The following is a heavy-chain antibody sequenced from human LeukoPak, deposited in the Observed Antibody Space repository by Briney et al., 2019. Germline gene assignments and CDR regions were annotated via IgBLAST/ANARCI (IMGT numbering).Heavy chain of an antibody. CDR1: GFTFSGYS. V-gene: IGHV3-21*01. CDR3: ARVSRYSSGSFDY. Sequence: PGGSLRLSCAASGFTFSGYSMSWVRQAPGKGLEWVSSISSSSSHIYHTSSVKGRCTIPRDNAKNSMYLQMNSLRAEDTAVYYCARVSRYSSGSFDYWGQGTLVTVSS. J-gene: IGHJ4*02. CDR2: ISSSSSHI. D-gene: IGHD6-19*01.